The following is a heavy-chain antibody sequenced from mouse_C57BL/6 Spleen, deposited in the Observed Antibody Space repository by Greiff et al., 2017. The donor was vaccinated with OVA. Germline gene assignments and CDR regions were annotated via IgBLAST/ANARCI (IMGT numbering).Heavy chain of an antibody. D-gene: IGHD2-4*01. J-gene: IGHJ3*01. Sequence: QVQLKESGPGLVQPSQSLSITCTVSGFSLTSYGVHWVRQSPGKGLEWLGVIWSGGSTDYNAAFISRLSISKDNSKSQVFFKMNSLQADDTAIYYCARYDYEFAYWGQGTLVTVSA. CDR2: IWSGGST. V-gene: IGHV2-2*01. CDR1: GFSLTSYG. CDR3: ARYDYEFAY.